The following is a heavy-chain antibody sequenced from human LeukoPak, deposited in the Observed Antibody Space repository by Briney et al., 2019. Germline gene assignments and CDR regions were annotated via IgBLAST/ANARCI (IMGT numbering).Heavy chain of an antibody. CDR3: ARAPYGDYEGVLGMDV. V-gene: IGHV1-2*02. Sequence: ASVTVSCKASGYTFTGYYMHWVRQAPGRGLEWMGWINPNSGGTNYAQKFQGRVTMTRDTSISTAYMELSRLRSDDTAVYYCARAPYGDYEGVLGMDVWGQGTTVTVSS. D-gene: IGHD4-17*01. J-gene: IGHJ6*02. CDR1: GYTFTGYY. CDR2: INPNSGGT.